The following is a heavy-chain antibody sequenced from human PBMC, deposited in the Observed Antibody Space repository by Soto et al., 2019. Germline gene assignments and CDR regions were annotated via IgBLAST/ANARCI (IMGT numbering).Heavy chain of an antibody. CDR1: GFTFSSYA. D-gene: IGHD4-17*01. J-gene: IGHJ4*02. CDR2: ISYDGSNK. Sequence: QVQLVESGGGVVQPGRSLRLSCAASGFTFSSYAMHWVRQAPGKGLEWVAVISYDGSNKYYADSVKGRFTISRDNSKNPLYLQLNSLRAEDTAVYYCASAYGGATVTYFDYWGQGTLVTVSS. V-gene: IGHV3-30-3*01. CDR3: ASAYGGATVTYFDY.